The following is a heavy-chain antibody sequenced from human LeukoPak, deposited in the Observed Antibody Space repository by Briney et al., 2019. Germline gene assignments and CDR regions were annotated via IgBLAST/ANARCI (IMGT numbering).Heavy chain of an antibody. CDR3: ARGYDYVWGSYQH. V-gene: IGHV4-34*01. CDR2: INHSGST. J-gene: IGHJ1*01. CDR1: GGSFSGYY. D-gene: IGHD3-16*01. Sequence: SETLSLTCAVYGGSFSGYYWSWIRQPPGKELEWIGEINHSGSTNYNPSLKSRVTISVDTSKNQFSLKLSSVTAADTAVYYCARGYDYVWGSYQHWGQGTLVTVSS.